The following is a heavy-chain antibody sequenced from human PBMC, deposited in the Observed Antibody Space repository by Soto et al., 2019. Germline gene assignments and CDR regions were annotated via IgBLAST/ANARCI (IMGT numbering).Heavy chain of an antibody. CDR2: IYYSGST. CDR3: ARTWGSTNGY. D-gene: IGHD3-16*01. CDR1: GGSINSGGYY. V-gene: IGHV4-31*03. J-gene: IGHJ4*02. Sequence: PSETLSLTCTVSGGSINSGGYYWSWIRQHPGKGLEWIGYIYYSGSTYYNPSLKSRVTISVDTSKNQFSLKLSSVTAADTAVYYCARTWGSTNGYWGRGTLVTVSS.